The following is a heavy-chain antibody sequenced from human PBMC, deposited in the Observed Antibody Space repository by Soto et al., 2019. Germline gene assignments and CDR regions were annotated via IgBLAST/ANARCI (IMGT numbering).Heavy chain of an antibody. J-gene: IGHJ4*02. V-gene: IGHV3-9*02. CDR3: AKYMTWGGMTTIHYFDS. Sequence: EVQLVESGGGLVQPGRSLRLSCVASGFTADDYAMHWVRQAPGKGLEWVSGISSNSDTIDYADSVKGRITIYRDKAKNSLFLQINSLRPEDTALYYCAKYMTWGGMTTIHYFDSGGQGTLVTVSS. CDR2: ISSNSDTI. D-gene: IGHD4-17*01. CDR1: GFTADDYA.